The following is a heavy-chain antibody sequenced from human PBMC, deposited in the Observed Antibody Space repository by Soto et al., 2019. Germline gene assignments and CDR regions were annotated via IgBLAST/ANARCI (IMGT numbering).Heavy chain of an antibody. D-gene: IGHD5-12*01. J-gene: IGHJ4*02. CDR2: INHSGST. Sequence: SETLSLTCTVSGGSISSSSYYWGWIRQPPGKGLEWIGEINHSGSTNYNPSLKSRVTISVDTSKNQLSLKLTSVTAADTAVYYCARGLVATFWGQGTLVTVSS. CDR3: ARGLVATF. CDR1: GGSISSSSYY. V-gene: IGHV4-39*01.